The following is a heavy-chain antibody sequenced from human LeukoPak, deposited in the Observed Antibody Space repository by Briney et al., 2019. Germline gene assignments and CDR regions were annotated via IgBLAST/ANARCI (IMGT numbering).Heavy chain of an antibody. CDR2: IVGSDGSI. V-gene: IGHV3-23*01. CDR1: GFTFSTYA. J-gene: IGHJ4*02. Sequence: GGSLRLSCAASGFTFSTYAMSWVRQAPGKGLEWVSGIVGSDGSIHYADSVKGRFTISRDNTKSTLYLQMNSLRAEDTAVYYCAKDRQPDNGWDLDYWGRGILVTVST. D-gene: IGHD6-19*01. CDR3: AKDRQPDNGWDLDY.